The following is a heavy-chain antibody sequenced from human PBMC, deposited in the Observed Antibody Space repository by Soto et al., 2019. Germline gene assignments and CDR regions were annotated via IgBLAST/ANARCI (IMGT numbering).Heavy chain of an antibody. CDR1: GGSISSSNW. CDR2: IYHSGST. Sequence: VQLQESGPGLVKPSGTLSLTCAVSGGSISSSNWWSWVRQPPGKGLEWIGEIYHSGSTNYNPSLKSRATISVDKSKNQFSLKLSSVTAADTAVYYCARDYMVRGVMRWFDPWGQGTLVTVSS. V-gene: IGHV4-4*02. D-gene: IGHD3-10*01. CDR3: ARDYMVRGVMRWFDP. J-gene: IGHJ5*02.